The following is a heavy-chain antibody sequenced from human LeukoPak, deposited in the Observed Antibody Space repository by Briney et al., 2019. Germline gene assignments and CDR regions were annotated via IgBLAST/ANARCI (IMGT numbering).Heavy chain of an antibody. J-gene: IGHJ4*02. D-gene: IGHD3-22*01. CDR1: RYTFTSYG. CDR2: ISAYHGNT. CDR3: AREPGSAGGYCYSDY. V-gene: IGHV1-18*01. Sequence: ASAKDSCKASRYTFTSYGISWVRQAPGQGLECMGWISAYHGNTNYAQNLQGRVTMTTDTSTSTAYMELRSLRSDDTAVYYCAREPGSAGGYCYSDYWGEGTLVTVSS.